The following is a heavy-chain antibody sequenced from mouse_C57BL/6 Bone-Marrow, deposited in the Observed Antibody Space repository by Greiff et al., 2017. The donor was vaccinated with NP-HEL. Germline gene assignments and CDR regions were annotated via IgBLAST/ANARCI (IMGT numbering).Heavy chain of an antibody. CDR3: AKGMRGVYYAMDY. D-gene: IGHD2-10*02. J-gene: IGHJ4*01. CDR1: GFSLTSYG. Sequence: QVQLKESGPGLVQPSQSLSITCTVSGFSLTSYGVHWVCQPPGKGLEWLGVIWSGGSTDYNAAFISRLSISKDNSKSQVFFKMNSLQADDTAIYYCAKGMRGVYYAMDYWGQGTSVTVSS. V-gene: IGHV2-4*01. CDR2: IWSGGST.